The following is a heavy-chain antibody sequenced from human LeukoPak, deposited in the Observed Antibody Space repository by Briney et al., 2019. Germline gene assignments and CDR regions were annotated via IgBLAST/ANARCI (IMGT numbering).Heavy chain of an antibody. J-gene: IGHJ3*02. CDR1: GGTFSSYA. V-gene: IGHV1-69*13. D-gene: IGHD3-16*02. CDR3: ARTYRCLDDAFDI. CDR2: IIPIFCTA. Sequence: SVKVSCKASGGTFSSYAISWVRQAPGQGRDWMGGIIPIFCTANYAQKFQGRVTITADESTSTAYMELSSLRSEDTAVYYCARTYRCLDDAFDIWGQRTMVTVSS.